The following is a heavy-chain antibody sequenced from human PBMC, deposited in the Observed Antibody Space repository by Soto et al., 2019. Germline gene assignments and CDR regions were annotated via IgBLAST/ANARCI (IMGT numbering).Heavy chain of an antibody. D-gene: IGHD2-2*01. Sequence: QVQLVQSGAEVKKPESSVKVSCKTSGGTFVRHVISWVRQAPGQGPEWMGKINPLSGISNYAQKFQDRVTFTADTDSSTAYMELSSLRSDDTAVYYCATPACAATGCSPSRNLDHWGQGTLVSVSS. CDR3: ATPACAATGCSPSRNLDH. V-gene: IGHV1-69*09. CDR1: GGTFVRHV. CDR2: INPLSGIS. J-gene: IGHJ4*02.